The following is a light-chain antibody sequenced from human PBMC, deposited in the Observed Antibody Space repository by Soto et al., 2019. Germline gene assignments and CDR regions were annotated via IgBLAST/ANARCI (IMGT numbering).Light chain of an antibody. Sequence: EIVLTQSPATLSAFPGDRVTLSCRASQSVGSTYLAWYQQKPGPAPRLLIYGASSRATGIPDRFSGAGSGTDFTLTISRLEPEDFAVYYCQQYGSTPRTFGQGTKVDIK. CDR1: QSVGSTY. CDR2: GAS. CDR3: QQYGSTPRT. V-gene: IGKV3-20*01. J-gene: IGKJ1*01.